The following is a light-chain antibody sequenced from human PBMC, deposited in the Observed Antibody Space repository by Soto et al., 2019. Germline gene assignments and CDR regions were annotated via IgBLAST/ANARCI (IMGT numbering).Light chain of an antibody. CDR1: SSDVGGFNY. CDR3: SSYAGSISKL. CDR2: EVT. V-gene: IGLV2-8*01. J-gene: IGLJ2*01. Sequence: QSALTQPPSASGSPGQTVTISCTGTSSDVGGFNYVSWYQKHPGKAPKVIIYEVTKRPSGVPDRFSGSKSGNTAALTVSGLQAEDEAEYYCSSYAGSISKLFGGGTQLTVL.